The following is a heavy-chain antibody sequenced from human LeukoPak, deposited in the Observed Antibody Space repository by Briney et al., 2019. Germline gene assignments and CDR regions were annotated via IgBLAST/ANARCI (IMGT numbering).Heavy chain of an antibody. CDR1: GGFISSGDYY. D-gene: IGHD2-2*01. V-gene: IGHV4-30-4*08. CDR3: GMAETVGYCSSTSCGVTDWFDP. J-gene: IGHJ5*02. Sequence: SQSLSLTCTVSGGFISSGDYYWSWIRQPPGKGLEWIGYIYYSGSTYYNPSLKSRVTISVDTSKNQFSLKLSSVTAADTAVYYCGMAETVGYCSSTSCGVTDWFDPWGQGTLVTVSS. CDR2: IYYSGST.